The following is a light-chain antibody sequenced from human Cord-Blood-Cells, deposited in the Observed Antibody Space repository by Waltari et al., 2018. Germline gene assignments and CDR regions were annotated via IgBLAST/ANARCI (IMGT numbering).Light chain of an antibody. Sequence: AIQMTQSHSSLSASVGDRVTITCRASQGIRTDLGWYQQKPGKPPKLLIYSASSLQSGVPSRFSGSGSGTDFTLTISSLQPEDFATYYCLQDYNYPWTFGQGTKVEIK. J-gene: IGKJ1*01. V-gene: IGKV1-6*01. CDR2: SAS. CDR3: LQDYNYPWT. CDR1: QGIRTD.